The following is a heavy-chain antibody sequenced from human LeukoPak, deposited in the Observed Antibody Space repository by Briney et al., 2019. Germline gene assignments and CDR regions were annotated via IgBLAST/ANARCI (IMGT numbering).Heavy chain of an antibody. J-gene: IGHJ4*02. D-gene: IGHD4-17*01. CDR1: GFTFSSYA. CDR3: ARDTARDYGDYSS. Sequence: GGSLRLSCAASGFTFSSYAMHSVRQAPGKGLEWVAIISYDGSNKYYADSVKGRFTISRDNSKNTLYLQMNSLRAEDTAVYYCARDTARDYGDYSSWGQGTLVTVSS. CDR2: ISYDGSNK. V-gene: IGHV3-30*04.